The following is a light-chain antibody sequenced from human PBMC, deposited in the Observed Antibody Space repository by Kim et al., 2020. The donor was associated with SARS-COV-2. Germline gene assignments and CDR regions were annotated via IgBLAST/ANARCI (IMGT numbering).Light chain of an antibody. V-gene: IGKV3-15*01. CDR1: QSVSSN. J-gene: IGKJ3*01. CDR3: QQYNNWPPT. CDR2: AAS. Sequence: SPGKRVTLSCRASQSVSSNLAWYQQRPDQPPRLLISAASTGATGLPARFSGSGSGTEFTLTISSLQSEDFAVYYCQQYNNWPPTFGPGTKVDIK.